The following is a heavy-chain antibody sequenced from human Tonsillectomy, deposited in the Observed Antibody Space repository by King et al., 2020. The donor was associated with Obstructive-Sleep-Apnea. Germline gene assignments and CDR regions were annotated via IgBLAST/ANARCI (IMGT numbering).Heavy chain of an antibody. CDR1: GGSINSYY. V-gene: IGHV4-59*08. J-gene: IGHJ3*02. CDR3: ARHIGSGGYSFTNAFDI. Sequence: VQLQESGPGLVKPSETLSLNCAVSGGSINSYYWSWIRQPPGKGLEWIGYIYYSGSTNYNPSLKSRLTTSVDTSKNPFSLKLSSVTAADTAVYYCARHIGSGGYSFTNAFDIWGQGTMVTVSS. CDR2: IYYSGST. D-gene: IGHD5-18*01.